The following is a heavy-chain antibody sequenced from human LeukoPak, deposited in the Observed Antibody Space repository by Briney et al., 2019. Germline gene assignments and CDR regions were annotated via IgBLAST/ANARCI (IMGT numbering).Heavy chain of an antibody. CDR2: ISSSSSTI. V-gene: IGHV3-48*02. D-gene: IGHD4-23*01. J-gene: IGHJ4*02. CDR1: GFTFSSYS. Sequence: GGSLRLSCAASGFTFSSYSMNWVRQAPGKGLEWVSYISSSSSTIYYADSVKGRITISRDNAKNSLYLQMNSLRDEDTAVYYCARVPRYGGNPGDYWGQGTLITVSS. CDR3: ARVPRYGGNPGDY.